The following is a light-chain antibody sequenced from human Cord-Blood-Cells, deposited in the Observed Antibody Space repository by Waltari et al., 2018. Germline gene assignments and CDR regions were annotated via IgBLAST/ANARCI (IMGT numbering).Light chain of an antibody. Sequence: QSALTQSASVSGFPGQSITISCTGTSSDVGGYNLVSWYQPHPGKAPKLMIYEGRKRPSGVSNRFSGSKSGNTTSLTISGLQAEDEADYYCCSYAGRVFGGGTKLTVL. CDR3: CSYAGRV. V-gene: IGLV2-23*01. CDR2: EGR. J-gene: IGLJ3*02. CDR1: SSDVGGYNL.